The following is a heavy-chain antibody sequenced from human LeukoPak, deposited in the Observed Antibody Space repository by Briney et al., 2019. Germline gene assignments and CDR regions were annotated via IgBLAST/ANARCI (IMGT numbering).Heavy chain of an antibody. CDR3: AMEWAYQIHY. CDR1: GGSISNSSYY. V-gene: IGHV4-39*07. J-gene: IGHJ4*02. D-gene: IGHD3-3*01. Sequence: SETLSLTCTVSGGSISNSSYYWGWIRQLPGKGLEWIGSIYYSGNTYYNPSLKSRVTISIDTSKNQFSLRLSSVTAADTAVYFCAMEWAYQIHYWGQGTLVTVSS. CDR2: IYYSGNT.